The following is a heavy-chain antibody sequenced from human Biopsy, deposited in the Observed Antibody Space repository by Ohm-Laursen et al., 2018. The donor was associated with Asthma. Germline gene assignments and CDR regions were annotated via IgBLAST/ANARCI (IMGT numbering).Heavy chain of an antibody. Sequence: LSLTWAASGFMFRSFGMHWVRQAPGKGPEWVAVISYDGNHKFYEDSVKGRFTISRDKSENTLYLQMNSLRAEDTAVYYCAKDERAYYGSDSKYMQPVPLGDWGQGTLVIVSA. V-gene: IGHV3-30*18. J-gene: IGHJ4*02. CDR2: ISYDGNHK. D-gene: IGHD2-21*01. CDR3: AKDERAYYGSDSKYMQPVPLGD. CDR1: GFMFRSFG.